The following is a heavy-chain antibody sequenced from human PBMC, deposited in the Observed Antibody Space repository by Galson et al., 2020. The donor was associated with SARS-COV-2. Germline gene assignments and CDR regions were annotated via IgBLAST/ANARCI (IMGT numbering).Heavy chain of an antibody. Sequence: GGSLRLSCAASGFTFDDYAMHWVRQAPGKGLEWVSGISWNSGSIGYADSVKGRFTISRDNAKNSLYLQMNSLRAEDTALYYCAKDGRRGYYGSGDQLLGYWGQGTLVTVSS. CDR1: GFTFDDYA. J-gene: IGHJ4*02. CDR2: ISWNSGSI. V-gene: IGHV3-9*01. D-gene: IGHD3-10*01. CDR3: AKDGRRGYYGSGDQLLGY.